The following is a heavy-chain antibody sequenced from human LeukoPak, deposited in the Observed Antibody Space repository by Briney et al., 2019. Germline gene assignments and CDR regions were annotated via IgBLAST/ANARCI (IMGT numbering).Heavy chain of an antibody. CDR3: AAPQYSSSWFPDAFDI. D-gene: IGHD6-13*01. CDR2: IVVGSGNT. Sequence: ASVKVSCKASGFTFTSSAMQWVRQTRGQRLEWIGWIVVGSGNTNYAQKFQERVTITRDMSTSTAYMELSSLRSEDTAAYYCAAPQYSSSWFPDAFDIWGQGTMVTVSS. J-gene: IGHJ3*02. CDR1: GFTFTSSA. V-gene: IGHV1-58*02.